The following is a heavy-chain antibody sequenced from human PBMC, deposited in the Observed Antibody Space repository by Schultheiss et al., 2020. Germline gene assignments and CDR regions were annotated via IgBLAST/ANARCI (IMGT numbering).Heavy chain of an antibody. J-gene: IGHJ4*02. CDR2: IRGSGGTT. Sequence: GGSLRLSCAASGFTFSDYYMSWIRQAPGKGLEWLAYIRGSGGTTHYAESVRGRFTISRDNANNSLYLQMNNLRVEDTAVYYCARSFDFWGQGALVTVSS. CDR1: GFTFSDYY. V-gene: IGHV3-11*01. CDR3: ARSFDF.